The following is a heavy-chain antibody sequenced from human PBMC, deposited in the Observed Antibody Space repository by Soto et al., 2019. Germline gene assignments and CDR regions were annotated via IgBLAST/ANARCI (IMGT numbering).Heavy chain of an antibody. CDR2: IYDSGST. Sequence: QGQLQEPGPGLVKPSETLSLTSTVSGGSISSNSWTWFRHPPGRGLEWIGYIYDSGSTNYNPSLKSRITISSDTSKNQVSLKLSSVTAADTALYYCARHISSGTNVAAIRSFDPWGQGTLVAVSS. V-gene: IGHV4-59*08. J-gene: IGHJ5*02. D-gene: IGHD1-7*01. CDR3: ARHISSGTNVAAIRSFDP. CDR1: GGSISSNS.